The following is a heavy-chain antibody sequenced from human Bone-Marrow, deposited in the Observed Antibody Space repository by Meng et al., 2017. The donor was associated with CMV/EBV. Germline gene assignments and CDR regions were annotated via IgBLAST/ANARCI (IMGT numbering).Heavy chain of an antibody. CDR2: IIPILGIA. J-gene: IGHJ4*02. CDR3: ASSYYDFWSGYSGRLDY. CDR1: GGTFSSYA. Sequence: SVKVSCKASGGTFSSYAISWVRQAPGQGLEWMGGIIPILGIANYAQKFQGRVTITADKSTSTAYMELSSLRSEDTAVYYCASSYYDFWSGYSGRLDYWGQGTRVTVYS. V-gene: IGHV1-69*10. D-gene: IGHD3-3*01.